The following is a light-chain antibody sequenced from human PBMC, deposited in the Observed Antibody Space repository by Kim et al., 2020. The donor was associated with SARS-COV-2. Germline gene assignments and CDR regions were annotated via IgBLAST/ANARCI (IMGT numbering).Light chain of an antibody. Sequence: SASVGDRVTITCRASQSISSWLAWYQQKPEKAPKLLIYRTSYLESGVPSRFSGTGSGTEFTLTISSLQPDDFATYYCQQYNNYPRTFGQGTKLEIK. V-gene: IGKV1-5*03. J-gene: IGKJ2*01. CDR1: QSISSW. CDR2: RTS. CDR3: QQYNNYPRT.